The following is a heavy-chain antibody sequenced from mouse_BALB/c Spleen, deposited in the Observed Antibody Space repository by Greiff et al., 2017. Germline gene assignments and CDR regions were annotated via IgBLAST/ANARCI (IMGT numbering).Heavy chain of an antibody. J-gene: IGHJ4*01. CDR3: ARDYYGSSLYYYAMDY. CDR1: GYAFTNYL. CDR2: INPGSGGT. Sequence: VQLQQSGAELVRPGTSVKVSCKASGYAFTNYLIEWVKQRPGQGLEWIGVINPGSGGTNYNEKFKGKATLTADKSSSTAYMQLSSLTSDDSAVYFCARDYYGSSLYYYAMDYWGQGTSVTVSS. D-gene: IGHD1-1*01. V-gene: IGHV1-54*01.